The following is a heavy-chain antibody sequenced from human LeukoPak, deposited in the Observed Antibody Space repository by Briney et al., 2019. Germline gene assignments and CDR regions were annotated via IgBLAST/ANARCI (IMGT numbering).Heavy chain of an antibody. D-gene: IGHD4-17*01. J-gene: IGHJ4*02. CDR1: GFTISSYA. V-gene: IGHV3-23*01. CDR2: ISGSGGST. Sequence: GGSLRLSCATSGFTISSYAMSWVRQAPGKGLEWVSAISGSGGSTYYADSVKGRFTISRDNSKNTLYLQMNSLRAEDTAVYYCAKDRTVTTLVFDYWGQGTLVTVSS. CDR3: AKDRTVTTLVFDY.